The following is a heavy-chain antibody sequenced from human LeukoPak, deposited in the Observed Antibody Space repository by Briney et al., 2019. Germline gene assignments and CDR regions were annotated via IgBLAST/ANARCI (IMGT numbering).Heavy chain of an antibody. V-gene: IGHV1-69*04. Sequence: GASVKVSFKASGGTFSSYAISWVRQAPGQGLEWMGRIIPILGIANYAQKFQGRVTITADKSTSTAYMELSSLRSEDTAVYYCARVSRDYAFDIWGQGTMVTVSS. CDR2: IIPILGIA. J-gene: IGHJ3*02. CDR1: GGTFSSYA. CDR3: ARVSRDYAFDI.